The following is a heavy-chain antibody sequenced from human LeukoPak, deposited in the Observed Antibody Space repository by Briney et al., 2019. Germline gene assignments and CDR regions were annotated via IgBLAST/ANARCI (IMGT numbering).Heavy chain of an antibody. D-gene: IGHD3-3*01. CDR1: GFTFSSYG. V-gene: IGHV3-33*01. Sequence: GGSLRLSCAAPGFTFSSYGMHWVRQAPGKGLEWVAVIWYDGSNKYYADSVKGRFTISRDNSKNTLYLQMNSLRAEGTAVYYCARASQDFWSGYYTLGMDVWGQGTTVTVSS. CDR2: IWYDGSNK. CDR3: ARASQDFWSGYYTLGMDV. J-gene: IGHJ6*02.